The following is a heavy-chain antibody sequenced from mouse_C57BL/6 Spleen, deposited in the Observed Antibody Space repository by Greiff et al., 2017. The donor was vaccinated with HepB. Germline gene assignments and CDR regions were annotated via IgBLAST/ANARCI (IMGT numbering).Heavy chain of an antibody. CDR3: TRYSNYSYYAMDY. CDR2: IDPDTGGT. D-gene: IGHD2-5*01. CDR1: GYTFTDYE. J-gene: IGHJ4*01. V-gene: IGHV1-15*01. Sequence: QVQLKQSGAELVRPGASVTLSCKASGYTFTDYEMHWVKQTPVHGLEWIGAIDPDTGGTASNQKFKGKAILTADQSSSTAYMELRSLTSEDSAVYYCTRYSNYSYYAMDYWGQGTSVTVSS.